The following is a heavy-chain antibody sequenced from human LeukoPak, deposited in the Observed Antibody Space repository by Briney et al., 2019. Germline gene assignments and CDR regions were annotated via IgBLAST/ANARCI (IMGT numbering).Heavy chain of an antibody. J-gene: IGHJ5*02. D-gene: IGHD3-3*01. Sequence: SETLSLTCTVSGGSISSYYWSWIRQPPGKGLEWIGYIYYSGSTNYNPSLKSRVTISVDTSKNQFSLKLSSVTAADTAVYYCARRPPSLRSNWFDPWGQGTLVTVSS. CDR1: GGSISSYY. V-gene: IGHV4-59*12. CDR2: IYYSGST. CDR3: ARRPPSLRSNWFDP.